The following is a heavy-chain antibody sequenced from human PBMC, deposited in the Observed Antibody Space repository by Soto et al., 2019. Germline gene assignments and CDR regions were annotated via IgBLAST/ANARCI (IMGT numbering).Heavy chain of an antibody. V-gene: IGHV3-11*05. CDR1: GFTFSDYY. D-gene: IGHD3-9*01. CDR2: ISSSSSYT. J-gene: IGHJ3*02. Sequence: PGGSLRLSCAASGFTFSDYYMSWIRQAPGKGLEWVSYISSSSSYTYYADSVKGRFTISRDNAKNSLYLQMNSLRAEDTAVYYCARDADILTGSDAFDIWGQGTMVTVSS. CDR3: ARDADILTGSDAFDI.